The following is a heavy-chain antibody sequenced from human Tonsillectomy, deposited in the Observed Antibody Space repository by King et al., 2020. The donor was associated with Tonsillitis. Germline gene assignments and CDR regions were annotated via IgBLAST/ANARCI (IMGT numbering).Heavy chain of an antibody. CDR3: AKGHLEWLPTAPSGFDP. J-gene: IGHJ5*02. D-gene: IGHD3-3*01. CDR1: GFTFSTYV. CDR2: ISYDGSNK. Sequence: VQLVESGGGVVQPGRSLRLSCAASGFTFSTYVMHWVRQAPGKGLEWVAVISYDGSNKYYADSVKGRFTISRDNSKNTLYLHMNSLRGEDTAVYYCAKGHLEWLPTAPSGFDPWGQGTLVTVSS. V-gene: IGHV3-30*18.